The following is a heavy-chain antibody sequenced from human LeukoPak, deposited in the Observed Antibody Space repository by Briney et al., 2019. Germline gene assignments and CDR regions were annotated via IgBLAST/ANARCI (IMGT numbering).Heavy chain of an antibody. D-gene: IGHD1-1*01. CDR1: GFTFSSYA. V-gene: IGHV3-30-3*02. CDR3: AKRMGTGHPDYYYYAMDV. Sequence: GRSLRLSCAASGFTFSSYAMHWVRQAPGKGLEWVAVISYDGSNKYYADSVKGRFTISRDNSKNTLYLQMNSLRAEDTAVYYCAKRMGTGHPDYYYYAMDVWGQGTTVTVSS. J-gene: IGHJ6*02. CDR2: ISYDGSNK.